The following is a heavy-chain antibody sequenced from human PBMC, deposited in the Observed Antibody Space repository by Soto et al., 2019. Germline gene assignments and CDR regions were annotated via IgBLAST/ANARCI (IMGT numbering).Heavy chain of an antibody. CDR2: VYYSGTT. CDR3: ARANYGSGSYSGVYFDY. Sequence: SETLSLTCTVSGGSISSYYWSWIRQPPGKGLEWIGYVYYSGTTNYNPALKSRVAISVDTSKNQFSLKLSSVTAADTAFYYCARANYGSGSYSGVYFDYWGQGTLVTVSS. V-gene: IGHV4-59*08. J-gene: IGHJ4*02. D-gene: IGHD3-10*01. CDR1: GGSISSYY.